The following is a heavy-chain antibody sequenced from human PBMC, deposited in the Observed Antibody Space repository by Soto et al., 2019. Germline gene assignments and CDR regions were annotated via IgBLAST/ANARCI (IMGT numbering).Heavy chain of an antibody. CDR1: GYTFNRNG. V-gene: IGHV1-18*01. CDR3: ASVVAAAGTVYYYYYGMDV. CDR2: ISAYNGNT. J-gene: IGHJ6*02. Sequence: GASLKVSCKASGYTFNRNGISWVQQDPGQRLEWMGWISAYNGNTNYAQKLQGRVTMTTDTSTSTAYMELRSLRSDDTAVYYCASVVAAAGTVYYYYYGMDVWGQGTTVTVSS. D-gene: IGHD6-13*01.